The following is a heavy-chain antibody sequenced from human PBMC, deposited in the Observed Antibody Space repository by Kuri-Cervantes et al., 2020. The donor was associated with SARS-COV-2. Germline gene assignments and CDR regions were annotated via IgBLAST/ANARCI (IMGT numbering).Heavy chain of an antibody. CDR1: GFPFRSFA. J-gene: IGHJ4*02. Sequence: GESLKISWAASGFPFRSFAMSWVRQAPGKGVEWVSSISGSGVGTYYADSVKGRFTISRDNSKNTLYLQMNSLRAEDSALYYCAKVGLSFDYWGQGTLVTVSS. V-gene: IGHV3-23*01. CDR3: AKVGLSFDY. D-gene: IGHD2/OR15-2a*01. CDR2: ISGSGVGT.